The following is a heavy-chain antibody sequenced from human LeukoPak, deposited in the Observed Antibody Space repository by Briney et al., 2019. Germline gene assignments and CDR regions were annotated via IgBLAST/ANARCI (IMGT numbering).Heavy chain of an antibody. CDR2: ISGSGSHA. Sequence: QSGGSLRLSCAASGFSFGSYAMGWTRQAPGQGLEWVSAISGSGSHANYAESVKGRFTISRDNSKNTLYLQMHSLIAADTAVYCCGSGPVGTTVPWGQGTLVTVSS. J-gene: IGHJ5*02. CDR1: GFSFGSYA. D-gene: IGHD1-1*01. V-gene: IGHV3-23*01. CDR3: GSGPVGTTVP.